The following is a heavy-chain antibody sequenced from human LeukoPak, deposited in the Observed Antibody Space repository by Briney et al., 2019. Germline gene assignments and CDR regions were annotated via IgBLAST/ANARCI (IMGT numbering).Heavy chain of an antibody. CDR1: GGSISSYY. Sequence: SETLSLTCTGSGGSISSYYWSWIRQPPGRGLEGIGYIYYIGSTNYNPSLKSRGTISVDTSKNQFSLKLSSVTAADAAVYYCARVVVAAPSSNWFDPWGQGTLVTVSS. D-gene: IGHD2-15*01. J-gene: IGHJ5*02. CDR2: IYYIGST. CDR3: ARVVVAAPSSNWFDP. V-gene: IGHV4-59*01.